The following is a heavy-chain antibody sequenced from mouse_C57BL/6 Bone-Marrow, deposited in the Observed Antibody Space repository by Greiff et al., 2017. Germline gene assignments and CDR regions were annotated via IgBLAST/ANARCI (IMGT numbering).Heavy chain of an antibody. J-gene: IGHJ4*01. D-gene: IGHD1-1*01. CDR3: AIYYGSSYGYAMDG. V-gene: IGHV1-81*01. CDR2: IYPRSGNT. Sequence: VQVVESGAELARPGASVKLSCKASGYTFTSYGISWVKQRTGQGLEWIGEIYPRSGNTYYNEKFKGKATLTADKSDSTAYMELRSLTSEDSAVYFCAIYYGSSYGYAMDGWGQGTSVTAYS. CDR1: GYTFTSYG.